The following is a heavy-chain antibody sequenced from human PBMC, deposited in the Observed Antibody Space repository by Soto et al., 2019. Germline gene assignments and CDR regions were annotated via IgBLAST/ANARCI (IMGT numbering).Heavy chain of an antibody. CDR3: ARESSGYSSYFDY. CDR1: GLAFSNYW. CDR2: ISRDGSST. J-gene: IGHJ4*02. D-gene: IGHD5-12*01. V-gene: IGHV3-74*01. Sequence: EVQLVESGGGLVQPGGSLRLSCAASGLAFSNYWIHWVRQAPGQGLAWVSRISRDGSSTTYADSVKGRFTLSRDFAKNTVYLQMNSLRAEDTAVYYCARESSGYSSYFDYWGQGTLVTVSS.